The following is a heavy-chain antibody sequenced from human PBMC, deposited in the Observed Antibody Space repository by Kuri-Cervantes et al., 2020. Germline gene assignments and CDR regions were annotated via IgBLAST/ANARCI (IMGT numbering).Heavy chain of an antibody. J-gene: IGHJ3*02. CDR1: GGSISSSGYY. CDR2: IYYSGST. Sequence: GSLRLSCTVSGGSISSSGYYWGWIRQPPGKGLEWIGYIYYSGSTNYNPSLKSRVTISVDTSKNQFSLKLSSVTAADTAVYYCARVAVAAAGTLDAFDIWGQGTMVTVSS. CDR3: ARVAVAAAGTLDAFDI. D-gene: IGHD6-13*01. V-gene: IGHV4-61*05.